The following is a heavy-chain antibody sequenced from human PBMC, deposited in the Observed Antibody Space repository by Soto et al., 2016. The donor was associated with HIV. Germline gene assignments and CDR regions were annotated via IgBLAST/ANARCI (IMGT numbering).Heavy chain of an antibody. V-gene: IGHV1-2*02. CDR2: INPNSGGT. D-gene: IGHD3-10*01. CDR1: GYTFSSYA. CDR3: ARDRGSGSYYNPRYGWFDP. Sequence: QVQLVQSGAEVKKPGASVKVSCKASGYTFSSYAISWVRQAPGQGLEWMGWINPNSGGTNYAQKFQGRVTMTRDTSISTAYMELSRLRSDDTAVYYCARDRGSGSYYNPRYGWFDPWGQGTLVTVSS. J-gene: IGHJ5*02.